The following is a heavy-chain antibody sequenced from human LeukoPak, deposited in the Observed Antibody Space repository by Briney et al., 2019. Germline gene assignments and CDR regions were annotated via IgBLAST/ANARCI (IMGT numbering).Heavy chain of an antibody. CDR2: ISSSSSYI. Sequence: GGSLRLSCAASGFTFSSYSKNWVRQAPGKGLEWVSSISSSSSYIYYADSVKGRFTISRDNAKNSLYLQMNSLRAEDTAVYYCAGSSSGPSGYFDYWGQGTLVTVSS. D-gene: IGHD3-10*01. CDR1: GFTFSSYS. V-gene: IGHV3-21*01. CDR3: AGSSSGPSGYFDY. J-gene: IGHJ4*02.